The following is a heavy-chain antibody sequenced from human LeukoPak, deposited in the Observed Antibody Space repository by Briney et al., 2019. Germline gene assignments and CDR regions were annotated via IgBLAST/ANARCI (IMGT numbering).Heavy chain of an antibody. D-gene: IGHD3-3*01. CDR1: GGSFSGYY. CDR2: INHSGST. Sequence: SETLSLTCAVYGGSFSGYYWSWIRQPPGKGLEWIGEINHSGSTNYNPSLKSRVTISVDTSKNQVSLKLSSVTAADTAVYYCAXXXRRWSGYFPPYYFDYWGQGTLVTVSS. J-gene: IGHJ4*02. V-gene: IGHV4-34*01. CDR3: AXXXRRWSGYFPPYYFDY.